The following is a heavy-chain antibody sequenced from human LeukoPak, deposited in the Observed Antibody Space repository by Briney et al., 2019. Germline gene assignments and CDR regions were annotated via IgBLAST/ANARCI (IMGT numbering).Heavy chain of an antibody. CDR2: ISGSGGST. J-gene: IGHJ4*02. CDR1: GFTFSSYA. V-gene: IGHV3-23*01. D-gene: IGHD3-22*01. Sequence: GGSLRLSCAASGFTFSSYAMSWVRQAPGKGLEWVSAISGSGGSTYYADSVKGRFTISRDNSKNTLYLQMNSLRAEDTAVYYCAKDMDPYDSSGYYPYYFDYWGQGTLVTVSS. CDR3: AKDMDPYDSSGYYPYYFDY.